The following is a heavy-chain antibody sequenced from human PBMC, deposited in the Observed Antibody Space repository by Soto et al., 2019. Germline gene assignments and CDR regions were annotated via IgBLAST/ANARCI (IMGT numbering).Heavy chain of an antibody. CDR2: ISGSGGST. CDR3: AKGGYYYYSSGYTYYYGMDV. Sequence: GGSLRHSCAGSGFTLSRYSMSLVRQAPGKGLEWVSAISGSGGSTYYADSVKGRFTISRDNSKNTLYLKMNSVRAEDRAVYYCAKGGYYYYSSGYTYYYGMDVRGQASTVS. J-gene: IGHJ6*02. CDR1: GFTLSRYS. V-gene: IGHV3-23*01. D-gene: IGHD3-22*01.